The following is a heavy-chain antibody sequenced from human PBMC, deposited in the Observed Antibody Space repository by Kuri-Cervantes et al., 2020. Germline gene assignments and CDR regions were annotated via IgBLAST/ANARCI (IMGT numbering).Heavy chain of an antibody. CDR2: ISPFFKTT. CDR1: GYTFTGYY. J-gene: IGHJ4*02. CDR3: ARHTFRGPILVAGILDS. V-gene: IGHV1-69*05. D-gene: IGHD6-19*01. Sequence: SVKVSCKASGYTFTGYYMHWVRQAPGQGLEWIGGISPFFKTTNYAQKFQGRVTITTDESTSTAYMELSSLRFEDTAVYYCARHTFRGPILVAGILDSWGQGTLVTVSS.